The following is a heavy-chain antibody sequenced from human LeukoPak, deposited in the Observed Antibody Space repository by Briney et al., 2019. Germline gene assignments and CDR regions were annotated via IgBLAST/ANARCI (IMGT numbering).Heavy chain of an antibody. CDR3: AKFPPPGLYYFDY. CDR1: GFTFSSYA. CDR2: NSGSGGST. D-gene: IGHD2/OR15-2a*01. J-gene: IGHJ4*02. V-gene: IGHV3-23*01. Sequence: HTGGSLRLSCAASGFTFSSYAMSWVRQAPGKGLEWVSANSGSGGSTYYADSVKGRFTISRDNSKNTLYLQMNSLRAEDTAVYYCAKFPPPGLYYFDYWGQGTLVTVSS.